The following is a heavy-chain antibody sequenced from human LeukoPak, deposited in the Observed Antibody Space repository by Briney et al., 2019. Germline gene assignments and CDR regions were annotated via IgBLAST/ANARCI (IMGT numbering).Heavy chain of an antibody. J-gene: IGHJ6*03. Sequence: SVKVSCKASGGTLSSYAISWVRQAPGQGLEWMGGIIPIFGTANYAQKFQGRVTITTDESTSTAYMELSSPRSEDTAVYYCARGSSSSSGSYYYYYMDVWGKGTTVTVSS. D-gene: IGHD6-6*01. CDR1: GGTLSSYA. CDR2: IIPIFGTA. CDR3: ARGSSSSSGSYYYYYMDV. V-gene: IGHV1-69*05.